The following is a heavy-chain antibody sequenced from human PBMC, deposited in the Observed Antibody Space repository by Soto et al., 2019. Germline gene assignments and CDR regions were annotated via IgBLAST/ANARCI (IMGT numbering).Heavy chain of an antibody. J-gene: IGHJ6*02. CDR2: INHSGST. CDR3: ASEWVWYSSSCQRYYYYGMDV. D-gene: IGHD6-13*01. V-gene: IGHV4-34*01. CDR1: GWSFSGYY. Sequence: HVQLQQWGAGLWKPSETLSLTCAVYGWSFSGYYCSGIRQPPGNGLACIGEINHSGSTNYNPSLKSRVTIAVDTSKNQVSLKLSAGTAADTAVYSCASEWVWYSSSCQRYYYYGMDVWGQGTTVTVS.